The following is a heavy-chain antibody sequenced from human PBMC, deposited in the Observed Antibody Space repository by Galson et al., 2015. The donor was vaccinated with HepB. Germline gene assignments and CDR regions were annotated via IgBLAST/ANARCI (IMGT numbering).Heavy chain of an antibody. V-gene: IGHV1-24*01. CDR3: ATGGYSGSLFDY. J-gene: IGHJ4*02. CDR2: FDPEDGET. D-gene: IGHD1-26*01. CDR1: GGTFSSYA. Sequence: SVKVSCKASGGTFSSYAISWVRQAPGQGLEWMGGFDPEDGETIYAQKFQGRVTMTEDTSTDTAYMELSSLRSEDTAVYYCATGGYSGSLFDYWGQGTLVTVSS.